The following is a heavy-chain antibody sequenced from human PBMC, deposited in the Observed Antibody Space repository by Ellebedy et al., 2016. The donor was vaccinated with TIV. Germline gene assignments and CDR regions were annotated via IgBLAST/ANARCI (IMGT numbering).Heavy chain of an antibody. J-gene: IGHJ4*02. CDR3: AKDRTPGDGYWVFDN. D-gene: IGHD5-18*01. CDR2: IVGSGA. Sequence: GESLKISCVASGFAFNRYGMHWVRQAPGKGLEWVSGIVGSGAQKYADSVKGRFTISRDNSKRTVDLQMKSLRAEDTAVYFCAKDRTPGDGYWVFDNWGQGTLVSVSS. CDR1: GFAFNRYG. V-gene: IGHV3-23*01.